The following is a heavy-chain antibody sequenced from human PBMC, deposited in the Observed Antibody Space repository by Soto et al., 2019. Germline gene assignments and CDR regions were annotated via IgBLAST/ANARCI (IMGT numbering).Heavy chain of an antibody. V-gene: IGHV4-59*01. J-gene: IGHJ6*02. Sequence: QVQLQESGPGLVKPSETLSLTCTVSGGSISSNYWNWIRQPPGKGLEWIGYIDYSGSTKHNASLKSRVTMSVDTSKDQFSLKVSSVTAADTAVYYCARRRYYGSGTYEPYYYGLDVWGQGTTVTVSS. D-gene: IGHD3-10*01. CDR3: ARRRYYGSGTYEPYYYGLDV. CDR2: IDYSGST. CDR1: GGSISSNY.